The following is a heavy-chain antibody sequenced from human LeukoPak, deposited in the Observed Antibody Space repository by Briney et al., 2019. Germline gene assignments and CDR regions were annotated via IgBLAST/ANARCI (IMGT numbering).Heavy chain of an antibody. CDR1: GGSFSGYY. D-gene: IGHD3-16*01. CDR2: INHSGST. V-gene: IGHV4-34*01. J-gene: IGHJ6*03. CDR3: ARGVPGGPHHSNYYMDV. Sequence: SETLSLTCAVYGGSFSGYYWSWIRQPPGKGLEWIGEINHSGSTNYNPSLKSRVTISVDTSKNQFSLKLSSVTAADTAVYYCARGVPGGPHHSNYYMDVWGKGTTVTVSS.